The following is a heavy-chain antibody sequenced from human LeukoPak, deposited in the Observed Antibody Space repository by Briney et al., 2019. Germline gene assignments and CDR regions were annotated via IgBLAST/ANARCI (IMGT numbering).Heavy chain of an antibody. Sequence: ASVKVSCKASGYTFTSYGISWVRQAPGQGLEGMGWISAYNGNTNYAQKLQGRVTMTTDTSSSLDHMELRRLRSDDTAVYYCTKDPYRRSRQERRALDYWGKGTMVTVSS. CDR1: GYTFTSYG. CDR3: TKDPYRRSRQERRALDY. J-gene: IGHJ4*01. CDR2: ISAYNGNT. D-gene: IGHD1-1*01. V-gene: IGHV1-18*01.